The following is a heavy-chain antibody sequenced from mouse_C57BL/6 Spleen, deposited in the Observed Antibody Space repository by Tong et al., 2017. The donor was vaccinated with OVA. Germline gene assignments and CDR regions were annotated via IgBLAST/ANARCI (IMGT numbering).Heavy chain of an antibody. V-gene: IGHV14-4*01. CDR3: LLLRLFAY. D-gene: IGHD1-1*01. J-gene: IGHJ3*01. CDR2: IDPENGDT. CDR1: GFNIKDDY. Sequence: EVQLQESGAELVRPGASVKLSCTASGFNIKDDYMHWVKQRPEQGLEWIGWIDPENGDTEYASKFQGKATITADTSSNTAYLQLSRMTSEDTAVYYCLLLRLFAYWGQGTLVTVSA.